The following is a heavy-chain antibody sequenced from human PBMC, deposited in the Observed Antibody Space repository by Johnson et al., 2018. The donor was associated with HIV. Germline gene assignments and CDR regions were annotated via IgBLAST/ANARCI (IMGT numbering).Heavy chain of an antibody. Sequence: VQLVESGGGLVQPGGSLRLSCVGSGFTVSSNYMSWVRQAPGKGLAWVSGINWHGGSTGYADSVKGRFTISRDNSKNTLYLQMNSLRAEDTAVYYCARDRHSSSFDAFDIWGQGTLVTVSS. CDR3: ARDRHSSSFDAFDI. V-gene: IGHV3-66*01. CDR2: INWHGGST. D-gene: IGHD6-6*01. J-gene: IGHJ3*02. CDR1: GFTVSSNY.